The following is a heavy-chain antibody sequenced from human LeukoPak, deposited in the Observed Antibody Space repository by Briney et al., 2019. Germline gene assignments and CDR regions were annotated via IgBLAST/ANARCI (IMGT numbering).Heavy chain of an antibody. D-gene: IGHD5-18*01. J-gene: IGHJ4*02. CDR2: IKQDGSEK. CDR1: GFTLISYW. V-gene: IGHV3-7*03. CDR3: YRDKCVTCIQLRVFDY. Sequence: GGSLRLSCAASGFTLISYWMSSVRQAPGKGLEWVTNIKQDGSEKYYVDSVKGRFTISRDNAKNSLYLQMNSLRAEDTAVYFCYRDKCVTCIQLRVFDYWGQGTLVTVSS.